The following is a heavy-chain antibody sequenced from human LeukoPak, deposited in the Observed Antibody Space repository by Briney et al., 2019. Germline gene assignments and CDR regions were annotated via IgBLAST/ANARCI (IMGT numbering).Heavy chain of an antibody. D-gene: IGHD3-22*01. CDR1: GFTFSNYW. Sequence: GGSLRLSCAASGFTFSNYWMHWARQAPGKGLVWVSRIKSDGSAASHADSVKGRFTVSRDNAKNTLYLQMNSLRAEDTAVYYCARHSSIWHSIDYWGQGTLVTVSS. CDR2: IKSDGSAA. CDR3: ARHSSIWHSIDY. J-gene: IGHJ4*02. V-gene: IGHV3-74*01.